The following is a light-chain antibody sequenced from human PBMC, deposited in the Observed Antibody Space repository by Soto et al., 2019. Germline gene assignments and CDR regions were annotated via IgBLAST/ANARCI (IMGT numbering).Light chain of an antibody. J-gene: IGLJ1*01. CDR1: SSDVGGYNY. CDR2: EVS. CDR3: SSYAGSNYV. Sequence: QSALTQPPSASGSPGQSVTISCTGTSSDVGGYNYVSWYQQHPGKVPKLMIYEVSKRPSGAPDRFSGSKSGNTASLTVSGLQAEDEADYYCSSYAGSNYVFGTGTKVTVL. V-gene: IGLV2-8*01.